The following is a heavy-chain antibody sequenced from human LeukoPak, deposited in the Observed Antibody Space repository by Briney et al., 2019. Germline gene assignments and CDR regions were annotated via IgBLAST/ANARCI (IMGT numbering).Heavy chain of an antibody. V-gene: IGHV3-53*01. CDR3: ARSITMARVDI. CDR2: IYTSGDT. Sequence: GGSLRLSCAASGFTISSNYLNWVRQAPGKGLEWVSIIYTSGDTYYADSVKARFTTSRDNSKNTLYLQMNSLRVEDTATYYCARSITMARVDIWGQGTMVTVSS. D-gene: IGHD3-10*01. J-gene: IGHJ3*02. CDR1: GFTISSNY.